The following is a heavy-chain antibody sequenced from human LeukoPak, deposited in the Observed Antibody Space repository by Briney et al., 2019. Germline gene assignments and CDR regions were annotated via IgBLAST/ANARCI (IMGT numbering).Heavy chain of an antibody. Sequence: TGGSLRLSCADSGFTFDDYTMHWVRQAPGKGLEWVSLISWDDDSTYYADSVKGRFTISRDNSKNSLYLQMNSLRTEDTALYYCAKGDSSSWYNFDYWGQGTLVTVSS. CDR2: ISWDDDST. CDR1: GFTFDDYT. V-gene: IGHV3-43*01. D-gene: IGHD6-13*01. CDR3: AKGDSSSWYNFDY. J-gene: IGHJ4*02.